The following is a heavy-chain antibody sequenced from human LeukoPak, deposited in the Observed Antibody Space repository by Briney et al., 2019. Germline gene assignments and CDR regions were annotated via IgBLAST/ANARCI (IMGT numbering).Heavy chain of an antibody. D-gene: IGHD6-19*01. V-gene: IGHV3-21*01. CDR1: GFTLSSYS. J-gene: IGHJ4*02. Sequence: PGGSLRLSCAASGFTLSSYSMNWVRQAPGKGLEWVSSISSSSSYIYYADSVKGRFTISRDNAKNTLYLQMNSLRAEDTAVYYCARGRQWLDFDYWGQGTLVTVSS. CDR3: ARGRQWLDFDY. CDR2: ISSSSSYI.